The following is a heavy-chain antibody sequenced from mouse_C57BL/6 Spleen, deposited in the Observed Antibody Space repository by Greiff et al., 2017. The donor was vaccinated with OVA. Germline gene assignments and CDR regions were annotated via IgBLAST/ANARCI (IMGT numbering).Heavy chain of an antibody. CDR1: GYSFTGYY. J-gene: IGHJ1*03. CDR3: ARRGIDGYFDG. Sequence: VQLQQSGPELVKPGALVKISCKASGYSFTGYYMNWVKQSPEKSLEWIGEINPSTGGTTYNQKFKAKATLTVDKSSSTAYMQLKSLTSEDSAVYYCARRGIDGYFDGWGTGTTVTVSS. V-gene: IGHV1-42*01. CDR2: INPSTGGT.